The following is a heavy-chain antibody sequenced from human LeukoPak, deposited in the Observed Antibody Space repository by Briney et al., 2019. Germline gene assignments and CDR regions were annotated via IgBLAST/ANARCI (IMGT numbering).Heavy chain of an antibody. CDR2: IYYSGCT. V-gene: IGHV4-59*01. Sequence: PSETLSLTCTVSGGSISSYYWSWIRQPPGKGLEWIGYIYYSGCTNYNPSLKSRVTISVDTSKNQFSLKLSSVTAADTAVYYCARGYDSSGYYSPFDYWGQGTLVTVSS. CDR3: ARGYDSSGYYSPFDY. CDR1: GGSISSYY. J-gene: IGHJ4*02. D-gene: IGHD3-22*01.